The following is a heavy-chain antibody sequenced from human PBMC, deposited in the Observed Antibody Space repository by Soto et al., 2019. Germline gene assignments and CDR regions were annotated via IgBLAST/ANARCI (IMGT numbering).Heavy chain of an antibody. CDR3: ARVRGSSWYEGAFDI. J-gene: IGHJ3*02. CDR2: ISYDESNK. D-gene: IGHD6-13*01. CDR1: GFTFSSYA. V-gene: IGHV3-30-3*01. Sequence: QVQLVESGGGVVQPGRSLRLSCAASGFTFSSYAMHWVRQAPGKVLEWVAFISYDESNKYYADSVKGRFTISRNTSKNTLHLPMTSLRAEDPAVYYCARVRGSSWYEGAFDIWGPGTRVTVSS.